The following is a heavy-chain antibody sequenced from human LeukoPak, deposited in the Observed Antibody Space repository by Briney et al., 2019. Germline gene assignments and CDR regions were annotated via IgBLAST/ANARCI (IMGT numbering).Heavy chain of an antibody. D-gene: IGHD3-3*01. Sequence: ASVKVSCKASGYTFTSYGISWVRQAPGQGLEWMGWISAYNGNTNYAQKLQGRVTMTTDTSTSTAYMELRSLRSDDTAVYYCAREPGSNEWLTASRHFDYWGQGTLVTVSS. CDR1: GYTFTSYG. V-gene: IGHV1-18*01. CDR2: ISAYNGNT. CDR3: AREPGSNEWLTASRHFDY. J-gene: IGHJ4*02.